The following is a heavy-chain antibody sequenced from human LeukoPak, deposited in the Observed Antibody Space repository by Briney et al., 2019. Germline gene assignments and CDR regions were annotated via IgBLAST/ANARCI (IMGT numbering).Heavy chain of an antibody. CDR3: ARGRMVRGFEDY. CDR1: GGSISSGGYY. J-gene: IGHJ4*02. D-gene: IGHD3-10*01. V-gene: IGHV4-61*08. CDR2: IYYSGST. Sequence: SETLSLTCTVSGGSISSGGYYWSWIRQPPGKGLEWIGYIYYSGSTNYNPSLKSRVTISVDTSKNQFSLKLSSVTAADTAVYYCARGRMVRGFEDYWGQGTLVTVSS.